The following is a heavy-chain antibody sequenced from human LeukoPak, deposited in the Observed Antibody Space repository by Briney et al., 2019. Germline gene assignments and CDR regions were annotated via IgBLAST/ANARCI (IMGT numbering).Heavy chain of an antibody. J-gene: IGHJ6*03. V-gene: IGHV1-69*13. CDR2: IIPIFGTA. CDR3: ARGRVPAAMWAYYYYYMDV. Sequence: ASVKVSCKASGYTFTNYFMYWVRQAPGQGLEWMGGIIPIFGTANYAQKFQGRVTITADESTSTAYMELSSLRSEDTAVYYCARGRVPAAMWAYYYYYMDVWGKGTTVTVSS. CDR1: GYTFTNYF. D-gene: IGHD2-2*01.